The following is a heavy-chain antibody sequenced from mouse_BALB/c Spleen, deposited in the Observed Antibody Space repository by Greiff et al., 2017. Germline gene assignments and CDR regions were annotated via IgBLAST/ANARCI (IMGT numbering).Heavy chain of an antibody. D-gene: IGHD1-1*01. V-gene: IGHV1-4*02. CDR2: INPSSGYT. CDR1: GYTFTSYT. CDR3: ARSLYYGSSYPYYFDY. J-gene: IGHJ2*01. Sequence: QVQLQQSGAELARPGASVKMSCKASGYTFTSYTMHWVKQRPGQGLEWIGYINPSSGYTEYNQKFKDKTTLTADKSSSTAYMQLSSLTSEDSAVYYCARSLYYGSSYPYYFDYWGQGTTLTVSS.